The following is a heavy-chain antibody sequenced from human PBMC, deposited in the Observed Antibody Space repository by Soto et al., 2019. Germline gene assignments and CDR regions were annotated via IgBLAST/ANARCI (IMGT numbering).Heavy chain of an antibody. CDR1: GYTFTDYY. CDR2: INPKTGGT. V-gene: IGHV1-2*02. J-gene: IGHJ4*02. CDR3: ARDVVGSDYFDS. Sequence: ASVKVSCKASGYTFTDYYMHWVRQAPGQRLEWMGWINPKTGGTNYVQKLQGRVTMTRDTSITTAYMELSRLRSDDTAVYYCARDVVGSDYFDSWGQGTLVTVSS. D-gene: IGHD1-26*01.